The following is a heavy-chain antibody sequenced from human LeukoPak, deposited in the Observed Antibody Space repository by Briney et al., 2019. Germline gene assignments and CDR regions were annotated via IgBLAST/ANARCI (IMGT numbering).Heavy chain of an antibody. D-gene: IGHD6-19*01. J-gene: IGHJ5*02. Sequence: SETLSLTCTVPGDSISSYFWSWIRQPAGKGLEWIGRVYVTGSTNLNPALQSRVTMSVDTSKNQFSLKLTSVAAADTAVYYCARDRQWLVDHWGQGTLVTVSS. CDR1: GDSISSYF. CDR2: VYVTGST. CDR3: ARDRQWLVDH. V-gene: IGHV4-4*07.